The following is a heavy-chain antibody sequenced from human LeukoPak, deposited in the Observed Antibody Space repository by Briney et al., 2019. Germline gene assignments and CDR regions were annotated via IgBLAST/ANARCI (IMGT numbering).Heavy chain of an antibody. CDR3: ARGEDYGDPY. J-gene: IGHJ4*02. Sequence: GGSPRLSCTASGFTFSSYWMHWVRQAPGRGLEGVSRVNTDGSSTTYADFVKGRFTISRDNARNTLYLQMNSLRVEDTAVYYCARGEDYGDPYWGQGTLVTVSS. V-gene: IGHV3-74*01. D-gene: IGHD4-17*01. CDR1: GFTFSSYW. CDR2: VNTDGSST.